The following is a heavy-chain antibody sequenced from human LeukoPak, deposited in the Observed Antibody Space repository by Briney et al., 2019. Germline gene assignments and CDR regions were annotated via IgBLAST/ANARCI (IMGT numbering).Heavy chain of an antibody. CDR3: AHGLTGWKGNADFDV. CDR1: GFSVSTSRVG. Sequence: SGPTLVKPTQTLTLTCTFSGFSVSTSRVGVGWIRQPPGKALEWLAIVYGDNDQRYNPSVRSRLTITKDTSKNQVVLIMTNVDPVDTATYYCAHGLTGWKGNADFDVWGQGTMVTVSS. D-gene: IGHD6-19*01. J-gene: IGHJ3*01. CDR2: VYGDNDQ. V-gene: IGHV2-5*02.